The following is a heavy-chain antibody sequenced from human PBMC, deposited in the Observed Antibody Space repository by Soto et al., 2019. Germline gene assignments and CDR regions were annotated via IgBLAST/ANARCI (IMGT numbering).Heavy chain of an antibody. V-gene: IGHV1-69*13. CDR3: ARDAHGRIEVAGIFDY. D-gene: IGHD6-19*01. J-gene: IGHJ4*02. CDR1: GGTFSSYA. Sequence: GASVKVSCKASGGTFSSYAISWVRQAPGQGLEWMGGIIPIFGTANYAQKFQGRVTITADESTSTAYMELSSLRSEDTAVYYCARDAHGRIEVAGIFDYWGQGTLVTVSS. CDR2: IIPIFGTA.